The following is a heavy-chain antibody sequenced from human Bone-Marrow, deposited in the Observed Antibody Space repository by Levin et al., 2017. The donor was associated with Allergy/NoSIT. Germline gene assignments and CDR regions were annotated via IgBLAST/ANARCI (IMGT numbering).Heavy chain of an antibody. Sequence: LSLTCAASGFTFITHWMSWVRQAPGKGLEWVASIKEDGSEKYYVGSVKGRFTISRDNAKNSMYLQMNSLRADDTAVYYCARDRAGGMDVWGQGTTVTVSS. CDR1: GFTFITHW. CDR2: IKEDGSEK. CDR3: ARDRAGGMDV. V-gene: IGHV3-7*01. D-gene: IGHD6-25*01. J-gene: IGHJ6*02.